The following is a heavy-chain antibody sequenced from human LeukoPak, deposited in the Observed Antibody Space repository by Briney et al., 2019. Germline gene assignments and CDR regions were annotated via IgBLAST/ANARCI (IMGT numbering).Heavy chain of an antibody. CDR1: GFTFSNHG. CDR3: ARGPQDYYYYYYMDV. CDR2: IWYDGGNK. J-gene: IGHJ6*03. Sequence: PVRTLRCRCAASGFTFSNHGMHWVRQAPGKGLEWVAVIWYDGGNKYYADSVKGRFTISRDNSKNTLYLQMNSLRAEDTAVYYCARGPQDYYYYYYMDVWGKGTTVTVSS. V-gene: IGHV3-33*01.